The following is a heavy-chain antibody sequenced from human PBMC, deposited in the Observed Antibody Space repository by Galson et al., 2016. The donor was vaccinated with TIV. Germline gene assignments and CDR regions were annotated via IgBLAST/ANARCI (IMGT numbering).Heavy chain of an antibody. J-gene: IGHJ6*02. CDR2: ISSGGTT. CDR3: ARERRHCGNECYLYSYFGMDV. D-gene: IGHD2-21*01. V-gene: IGHV3-53*05. Sequence: SLRLSRAASTFKVSDNYMTWVRQAPGKGLEWVSIISSGGTTHYANSVRGRFTMSRDTDKNTVYLQMNNLRAEDTAVYYCARERRHCGNECYLYSYFGMDVWGQGATVTVSS. CDR1: TFKVSDNY.